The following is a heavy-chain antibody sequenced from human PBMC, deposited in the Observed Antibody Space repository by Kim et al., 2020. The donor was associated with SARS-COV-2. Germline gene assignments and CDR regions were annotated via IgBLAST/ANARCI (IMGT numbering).Heavy chain of an antibody. D-gene: IGHD2-2*02. J-gene: IGHJ4*02. CDR3: ARGAFGRSTSCYSSKSCGRGYFDY. CDR2: ISYDGSNK. Sequence: GGSLRLSCAASGFTFSSYAMHWVRQAPGKGLEWVAVISYDGSNKYYADSVKGRFTISRDNSKNTLYLQMNSLRAEDTAVYYCARGAFGRSTSCYSSKSCGRGYFDYWGQGTLVTVSS. CDR1: GFTFSSYA. V-gene: IGHV3-30-3*01.